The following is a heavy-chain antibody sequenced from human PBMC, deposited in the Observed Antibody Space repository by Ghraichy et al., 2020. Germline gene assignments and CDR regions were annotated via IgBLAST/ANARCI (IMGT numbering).Heavy chain of an antibody. CDR3: ARDSDIVVVVAAALKGEMYGMDV. CDR2: ISYDGSIL. J-gene: IGHJ6*02. D-gene: IGHD2-15*01. CDR1: GFTFNNFA. Sequence: GGSLRLSCAASGFTFNNFAMHWVRQAPGKGLEWVAIISYDGSILYYADSVKGRFTISRDNSKNTLYLQMNSLRGDDTAVYYCARDSDIVVVVAAALKGEMYGMDVWGQGTTVTVSS. V-gene: IGHV3-30*04.